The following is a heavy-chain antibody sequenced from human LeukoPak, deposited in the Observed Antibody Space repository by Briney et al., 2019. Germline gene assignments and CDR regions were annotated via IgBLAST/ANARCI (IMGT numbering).Heavy chain of an antibody. D-gene: IGHD4-17*01. CDR3: ARQMARAHDYGDYWDFDY. Sequence: TSSETLSLTCTVSGGSISSSSYSWGWIRQPPGKGLEWIGSIYYSGSTYYNPSLKSRVTISVDTSKNQFSLKLSSVTAADTAVYYCARQMARAHDYGDYWDFDYWGQGTLVTVSS. CDR1: GGSISSSSYS. J-gene: IGHJ4*02. CDR2: IYYSGST. V-gene: IGHV4-39*07.